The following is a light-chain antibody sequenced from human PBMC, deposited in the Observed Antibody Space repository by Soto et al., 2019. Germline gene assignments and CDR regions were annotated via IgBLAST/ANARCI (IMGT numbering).Light chain of an antibody. J-gene: IGKJ1*01. CDR1: QSIISW. CDR2: KAS. Sequence: DIQMTQSPSTLSASVGDRVTITCRASQSIISWLAWYPPKRGKAPKLXIYKASTLKSGVPSRFSGSGSGTECTLTISSLQPDDFETYYCPHYNSYSEAFGQGTKVDI. V-gene: IGKV1-5*03. CDR3: PHYNSYSEA.